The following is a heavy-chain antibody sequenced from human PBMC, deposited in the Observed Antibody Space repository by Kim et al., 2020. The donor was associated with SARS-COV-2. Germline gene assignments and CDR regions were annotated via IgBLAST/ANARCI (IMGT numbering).Heavy chain of an antibody. Sequence: FSSYIMNWVRQAPGKGLESVSSISSSSSYIYYADSVKGRFTISRDNAKNSLYLQMNSLRAEDTAVYYCASLKKGYSYGPSGPDYWGQGTLAT. CDR1: FSSYI. CDR2: ISSSSSYI. CDR3: ASLKKGYSYGPSGPDY. J-gene: IGHJ4*02. V-gene: IGHV3-21*01. D-gene: IGHD5-18*01.